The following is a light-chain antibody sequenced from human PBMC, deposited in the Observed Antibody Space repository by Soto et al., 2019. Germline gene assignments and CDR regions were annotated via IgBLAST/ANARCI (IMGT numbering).Light chain of an antibody. Sequence: EIVMTQSPATLSLSPGERATLSCRASQSVRTYLAWYQHKPGKATRLLSYDASTRATGLPARLSASGSGKDFTLTITSREPDECAVYYCRQRSNWPPLLTFGGGTKVEIK. CDR2: DAS. J-gene: IGKJ4*01. V-gene: IGKV3-11*01. CDR1: QSVRTY. CDR3: RQRSNWPPLLT.